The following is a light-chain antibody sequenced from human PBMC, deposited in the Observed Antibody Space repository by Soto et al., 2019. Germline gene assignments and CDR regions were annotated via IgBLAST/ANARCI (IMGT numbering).Light chain of an antibody. Sequence: QSALTQPASVSGCPGQSITISCTGTSSDDGGYNYVSWYQQHPGKAPKLMIYDVSNRPSGVSNRFSGSKSGNTASLTISGLQAEDEADYYCSSYTGSSTYVVFGGGTQLTVL. J-gene: IGLJ2*01. CDR3: SSYTGSSTYVV. CDR2: DVS. V-gene: IGLV2-14*01. CDR1: SSDDGGYNY.